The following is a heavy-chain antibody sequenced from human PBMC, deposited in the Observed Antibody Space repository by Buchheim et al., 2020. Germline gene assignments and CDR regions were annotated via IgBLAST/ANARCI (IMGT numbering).Heavy chain of an antibody. V-gene: IGHV3-48*01. J-gene: IGHJ6*02. D-gene: IGHD6-13*01. CDR2: IDTFSNNI. Sequence: EVRLEESGGGLVQPGGSLRLSCTASGFAFETYSMSWVRQSPGKGLEWVAYIDTFSNNIYYAASVEGRFSISRDAAKSSLYLQMNSLRAEDTGVYFCARGEIAAAYYGLDVWGLGTT. CDR3: ARGEIAAAYYGLDV. CDR1: GFAFETYS.